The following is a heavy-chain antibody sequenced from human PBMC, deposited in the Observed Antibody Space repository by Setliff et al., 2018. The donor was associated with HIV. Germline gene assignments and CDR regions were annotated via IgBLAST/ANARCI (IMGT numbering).Heavy chain of an antibody. D-gene: IGHD2-15*01. CDR2: IYSSGKT. Sequence: PSETLSLTCTVSNVSINSYYWSWIRQPPGRALEWIGRIYSSGKTNYNPSLKSRLKMSIDTSKNQFSLMLNSVTAADTAVYFCARDPYCSGDGCFRYYQHWGRGTLVTVSS. CDR1: NVSINSYY. CDR3: ARDPYCSGDGCFRYYQH. J-gene: IGHJ1*01. V-gene: IGHV4-4*07.